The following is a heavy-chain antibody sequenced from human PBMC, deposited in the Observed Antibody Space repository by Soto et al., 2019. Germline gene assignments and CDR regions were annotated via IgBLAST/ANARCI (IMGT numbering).Heavy chain of an antibody. CDR3: ARVLPPLPYIGYHSGSFDP. CDR1: GFTFSSYA. J-gene: IGHJ5*02. Sequence: SGGSLRLSCAASGFTFSSYAMHWVRQAPGKGLEWVAVISYDGSNKYYADSVKGRFTISRDNSKNTLYLQMNSLRAEDTAVYYCARVLPPLPYIGYHSGSFDPWGPGPLVTVSS. CDR2: ISYDGSNK. D-gene: IGHD5-12*01. V-gene: IGHV3-30-3*01.